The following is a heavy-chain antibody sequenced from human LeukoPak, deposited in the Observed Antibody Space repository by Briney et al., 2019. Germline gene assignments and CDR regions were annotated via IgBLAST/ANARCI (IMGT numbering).Heavy chain of an antibody. Sequence: PSETLSPTCAVSGASFSGYFWNWIRQSPEKGLEWIGEIKYDGTTNYNPSLTSRVTMSIDKATNQFHLKVTSLTAADTAVYYCARGPDYYGDYISWFPDAFHIWGQGTLVSVSP. V-gene: IGHV4-34*01. CDR1: GASFSGYF. CDR2: IKYDGTT. D-gene: IGHD4-17*01. CDR3: ARGPDYYGDYISWFPDAFHI. J-gene: IGHJ3*02.